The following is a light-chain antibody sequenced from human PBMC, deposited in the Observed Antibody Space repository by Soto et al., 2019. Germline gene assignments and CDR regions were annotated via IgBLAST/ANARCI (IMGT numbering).Light chain of an antibody. CDR2: AAS. J-gene: IGKJ1*01. CDR3: QKYNSAPRT. V-gene: IGKV1-27*01. Sequence: DIQMTQSPSSLSASVGDRVTITCRASQGISNYLAWYQQKPGKVPKLLIYAASTLQSGVPSRFSGSGSVTEFTLTISSLQPEDVATYYCQKYNSAPRTVGQGTKVEIK. CDR1: QGISNY.